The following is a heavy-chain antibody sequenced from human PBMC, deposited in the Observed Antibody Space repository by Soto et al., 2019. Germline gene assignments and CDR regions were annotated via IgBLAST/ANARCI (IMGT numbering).Heavy chain of an antibody. D-gene: IGHD2-21*02. J-gene: IGHJ6*02. CDR1: GFTFSSYS. CDR3: AREETAWPLAYGLDV. Sequence: GGSLRLSCAASGFTFSSYSMHWARQAPGKGLEWVSAITRNSDIYYADSVKGRFTISRDNAQNSVSLQMDSLRAEDTAVYYCAREETAWPLAYGLDVWGQGTTVTVSS. CDR2: ITRNSDI. V-gene: IGHV3-21*01.